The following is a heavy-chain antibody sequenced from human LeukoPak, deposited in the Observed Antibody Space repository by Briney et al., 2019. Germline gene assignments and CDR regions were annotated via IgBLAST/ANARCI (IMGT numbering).Heavy chain of an antibody. J-gene: IGHJ5*02. CDR3: ARAHITYDSSGYYYVDWFDP. D-gene: IGHD3-22*01. V-gene: IGHV3-7*01. CDR2: IKQDGSEK. CDR1: GFTFTSYW. Sequence: PGGSLRLSCAASGFTFTSYWMSWVRQVPGKGLEWVANIKQDGSEKYYVDSVKGRFTISRDNAKNSLYLQMNSLRAEDTAVYYCARAHITYDSSGYYYVDWFDPWGQGTLVTVSS.